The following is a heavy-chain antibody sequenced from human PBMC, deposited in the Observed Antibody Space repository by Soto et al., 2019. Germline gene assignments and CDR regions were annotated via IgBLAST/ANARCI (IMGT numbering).Heavy chain of an antibody. Sequence: ASVKVSCKVSGYTFTGYYMHWVRQAPGQGLEWMGWINPNSGGTNYAQKFQGRVTMTRDTSISTAYMELSRLRSDDTAVYYCARARRWTNYGTQGPYFQHCGRGPLGIVSS. V-gene: IGHV1-2*02. J-gene: IGHJ1*01. CDR1: GYTFTGYY. CDR2: INPNSGGT. CDR3: ARARRWTNYGTQGPYFQH. D-gene: IGHD3-10*01.